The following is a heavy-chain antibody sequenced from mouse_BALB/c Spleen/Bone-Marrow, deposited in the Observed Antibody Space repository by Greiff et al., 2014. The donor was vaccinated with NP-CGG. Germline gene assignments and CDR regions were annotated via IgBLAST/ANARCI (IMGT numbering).Heavy chain of an antibody. CDR3: AVYYYGRSSFAY. CDR1: DFNIKDAY. Sequence: EVQLVESGAELVKPGASVKLSCTASDFNIKDAYIHWVKQRPEQGLEWIGRIDPANVNTKYDTKFQGKATITADTSSNTAYLLLSSLTSEDTAVYYCAVYYYGRSSFAYWGQGTLVTVSA. CDR2: IDPANVNT. D-gene: IGHD1-1*01. V-gene: IGHV14-3*02. J-gene: IGHJ3*01.